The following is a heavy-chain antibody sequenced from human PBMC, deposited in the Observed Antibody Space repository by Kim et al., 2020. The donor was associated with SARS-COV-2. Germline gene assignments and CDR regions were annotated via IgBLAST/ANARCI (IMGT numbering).Heavy chain of an antibody. CDR1: GYTFNDYY. J-gene: IGHJ4*02. V-gene: IGHV1-2*05. CDR2: INPYNGDT. Sequence: ASVKVSCKASGYTFNDYYMHWVRQAPGQGLEWMGRINPYNGDTDYAQRFQGRVTMTRDSSMSTVYMELSGLKSDDTVIYYCARENRHGFDFWGQGPFVAVS. CDR3: ARENRHGFDF.